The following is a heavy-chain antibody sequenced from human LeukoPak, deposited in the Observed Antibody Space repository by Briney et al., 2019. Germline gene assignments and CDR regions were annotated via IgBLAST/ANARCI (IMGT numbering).Heavy chain of an antibody. Sequence: SETLSLTCTSSGVSISSHYWSWIRQPPGKGLEWIGYIYYSGSTNYNPSLQSRVTISIDMPKTQFSLKLSSVTAADTAVYFCAREGFYGSGGHYSRSFDIWGQGTVVTVFS. J-gene: IGHJ3*02. CDR1: GVSISSHY. CDR3: AREGFYGSGGHYSRSFDI. D-gene: IGHD3-22*01. CDR2: IYYSGST. V-gene: IGHV4-59*11.